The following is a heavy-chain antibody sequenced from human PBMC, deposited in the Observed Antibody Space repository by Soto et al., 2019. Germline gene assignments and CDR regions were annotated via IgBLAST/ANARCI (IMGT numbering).Heavy chain of an antibody. J-gene: IGHJ4*02. CDR3: VTGGYYYGY. CDR2: INQDGREK. Sequence: EVQLVDSGGGLVQPGESLRLSCVASRFAFSNYWMSWVRQAPGKGLEWVANINQDGREKYYVDSVEGRFTISRDNAKNSLYLQMNSLRAEDTAVYYCVTGGYYYGYWGQGTLVTVSS. CDR1: RFAFSNYW. V-gene: IGHV3-7*04. D-gene: IGHD3-22*01.